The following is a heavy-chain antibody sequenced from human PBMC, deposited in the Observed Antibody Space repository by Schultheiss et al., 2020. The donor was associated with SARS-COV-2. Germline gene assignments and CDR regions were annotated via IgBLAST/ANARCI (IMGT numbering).Heavy chain of an antibody. CDR1: GFTFSSYA. CDR2: ISYDGSNK. D-gene: IGHD6-6*01. CDR3: ARGSSSRVLNY. Sequence: GESLKISCAASGFTFSSYAMHWVRQAPGKGLEWVAVISYDGSNKYYADSVKGRFTISRDNSKNTLYLQMNSLRAEGTAVYYCARGSSSRVLNYWGQGTLVTVSS. V-gene: IGHV3-30-3*01. J-gene: IGHJ4*02.